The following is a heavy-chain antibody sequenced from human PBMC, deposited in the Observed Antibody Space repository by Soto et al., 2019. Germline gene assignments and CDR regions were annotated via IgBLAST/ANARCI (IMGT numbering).Heavy chain of an antibody. Sequence: ASVKVSCKASGYTFTSYYMHWVRQAPGQGLEWMGIINPSGGSTSYAQKFQGRVTMTRDTSTSTVYMELSSLRSEDTAVYYCARSYYDILTGYYRHYFDYWGQGTLVTVSS. CDR3: ARSYYDILTGYYRHYFDY. V-gene: IGHV1-46*01. D-gene: IGHD3-9*01. J-gene: IGHJ4*02. CDR1: GYTFTSYY. CDR2: INPSGGST.